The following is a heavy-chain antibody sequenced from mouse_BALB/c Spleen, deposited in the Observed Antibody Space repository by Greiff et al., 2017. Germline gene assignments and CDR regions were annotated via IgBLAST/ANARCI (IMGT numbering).Heavy chain of an antibody. Sequence: QVQLQQSGAELVRPGVSVKISCKGSGYTFTDYAMHWVKQSHAKSLEWIGVISTYYGDASYNQKFKGKATMTVDKSSSTAYMELARLTSEDSAIYYCAREGKGAMDYWGQGTSVTVSS. J-gene: IGHJ4*01. CDR2: ISTYYGDA. V-gene: IGHV1S137*01. CDR1: GYTFTDYA. CDR3: AREGKGAMDY.